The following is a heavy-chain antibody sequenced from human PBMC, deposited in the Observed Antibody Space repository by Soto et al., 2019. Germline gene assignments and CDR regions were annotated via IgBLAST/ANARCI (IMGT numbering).Heavy chain of an antibody. CDR2: TGLNGRTT. Sequence: EVQLLESGGGLVQPGGSLRLSCAASGFTFSTSAMTWVRQAPGKGLEWVSTTGLNGRTTYYADSLKGRFTVSRDNSKNTLDLQMSGLRAEDTAVYYCATVHGTSRSFDSWGQGTLFTVSS. CDR3: ATVHGTSRSFDS. CDR1: GFTFSTSA. V-gene: IGHV3-23*01. J-gene: IGHJ4*02.